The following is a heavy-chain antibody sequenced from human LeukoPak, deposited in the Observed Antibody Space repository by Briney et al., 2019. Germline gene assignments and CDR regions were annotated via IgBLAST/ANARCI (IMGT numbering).Heavy chain of an antibody. D-gene: IGHD6-19*01. CDR1: GFTFSSYS. J-gene: IGHJ4*02. V-gene: IGHV3-21*01. CDR2: ISSSSSYI. Sequence: KPGGSLRLSCAASGFTFSSYSMNWVRQAPGKGLEWVSSISSSSSYIYYADSVKGRFTISRDNAKNSLYLQMNSLRAEDTAVYYCARDPDSSGWYEYYFDYWGQGTLVTVSS. CDR3: ARDPDSSGWYEYYFDY.